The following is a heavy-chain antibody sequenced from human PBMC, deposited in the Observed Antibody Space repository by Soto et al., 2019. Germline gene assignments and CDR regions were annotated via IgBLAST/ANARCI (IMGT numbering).Heavy chain of an antibody. D-gene: IGHD6-19*01. CDR1: GFSLSNAKMG. CDR3: ARLTSPSGWLFDS. J-gene: IGHJ4*02. Sequence: QVTLKESGPVLVKPTETLTLTCTVSGFSLSNAKMGVSWIRQPPGKALEWLAHISSNDEKFYSTSLKSRLSISKDTSKSPVVITMTNMDPGDTATYFCARLTSPSGWLFDSWGQGTLVTVSS. V-gene: IGHV2-26*01. CDR2: ISSNDEK.